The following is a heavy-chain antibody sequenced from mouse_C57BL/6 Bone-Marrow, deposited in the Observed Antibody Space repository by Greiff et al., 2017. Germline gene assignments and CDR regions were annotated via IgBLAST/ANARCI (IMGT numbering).Heavy chain of an antibody. J-gene: IGHJ3*01. Sequence: VQLQQSGPELVKPGASVKISCKASGYTFTDYYMNWVKQSHGKSLEWIGDINPNNGGTSYNQKFKGKATLTVDKSSSTAYMELRSLTSEDSAVYYCARRSYYVNGWFAYWGQGTLVTVSA. CDR3: ARRSYYVNGWFAY. D-gene: IGHD2-10*01. CDR1: GYTFTDYY. V-gene: IGHV1-26*01. CDR2: INPNNGGT.